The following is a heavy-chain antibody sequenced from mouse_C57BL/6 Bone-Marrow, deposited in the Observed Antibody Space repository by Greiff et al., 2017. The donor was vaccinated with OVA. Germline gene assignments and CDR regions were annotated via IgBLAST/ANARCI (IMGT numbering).Heavy chain of an antibody. J-gene: IGHJ1*03. D-gene: IGHD1-1*01. CDR3: ARGDGSSYYWYFDV. V-gene: IGHV1-61*01. Sequence: VQLQQPGAELVRPGSSVKLSCKASGYTFTSYWMDWVKQRPGQGLEWIGNIYPSDSETHYNQKFKDKATLTVDKSSSTAYMQISSLTSEDSAVYYCARGDGSSYYWYFDVWGTGTTVTVSS. CDR1: GYTFTSYW. CDR2: IYPSDSET.